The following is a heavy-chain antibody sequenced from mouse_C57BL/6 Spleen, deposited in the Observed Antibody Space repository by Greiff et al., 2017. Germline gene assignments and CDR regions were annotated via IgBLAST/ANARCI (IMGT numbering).Heavy chain of an antibody. D-gene: IGHD2-4*01. CDR3: TRYCDDYAWFAY. CDR2: IDPETGGT. J-gene: IGHJ3*01. CDR1: GYTFTDYE. Sequence: QVQLQQSGAELVRPGASVTLSCKASGYTFTDYEMHWVKQTPVHGLEWIGAIDPETGGTAYNQKFKGKAILTADKSSSTAYMKLRSLTSEDSAVYYCTRYCDDYAWFAYWGQGTLVTVSA. V-gene: IGHV1-15*01.